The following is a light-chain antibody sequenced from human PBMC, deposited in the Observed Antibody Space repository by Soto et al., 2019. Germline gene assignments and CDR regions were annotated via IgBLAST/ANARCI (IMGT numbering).Light chain of an antibody. V-gene: IGKV3-15*01. CDR1: QSISSN. Sequence: EIVLKPPPATLSLSPCERATLSFRASQSISSNLAWYQQKPGQAPRLLIYGATTRATGFPARFSGSGSGTEFTLTISSLQSEDFAVYYCQQYSNWPRTFGQGTKVDIK. CDR3: QQYSNWPRT. CDR2: GAT. J-gene: IGKJ1*01.